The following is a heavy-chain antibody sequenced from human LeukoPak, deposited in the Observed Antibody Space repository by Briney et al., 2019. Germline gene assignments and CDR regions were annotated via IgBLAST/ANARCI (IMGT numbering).Heavy chain of an antibody. V-gene: IGHV4-39*01. CDR1: GGSISSISYY. CDR3: ARGLWDSDV. CDR2: LYYTGST. Sequence: SETLSLTCTVSGGSISSISYYWGWIRQPPGEGLEWIGSLYYTGSTYYNPSLRSRVTISVDTSKNQFSLKLSSVTAADTAVYYCARGLWDSDVWGQGTTVTVSS. J-gene: IGHJ6*02. D-gene: IGHD1-26*01.